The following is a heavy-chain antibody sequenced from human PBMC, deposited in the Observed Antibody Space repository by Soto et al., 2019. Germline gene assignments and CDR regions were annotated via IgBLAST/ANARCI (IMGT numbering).Heavy chain of an antibody. Sequence: ASVKVSCKASGYTFTSYGISWVRQATGQGLEWMGWISAYNGNTNYAQKLKGRVTMNTDTSTSTAYMELRSLRSDDTAVYYCAREVVILTGYYVFHYWSKRVLVTVSS. CDR1: GYTFTSYG. CDR2: ISAYNGNT. J-gene: IGHJ4*02. V-gene: IGHV1-18*01. CDR3: AREVVILTGYYVFHY. D-gene: IGHD3-9*01.